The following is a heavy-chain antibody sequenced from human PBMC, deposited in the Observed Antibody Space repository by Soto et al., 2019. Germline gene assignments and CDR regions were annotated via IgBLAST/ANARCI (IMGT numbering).Heavy chain of an antibody. D-gene: IGHD5-18*01. CDR2: IIPIFGTA. J-gene: IGHJ4*02. CDR1: GGTFSSYA. CDR3: ASSTAMAAYYFDY. V-gene: IGHV1-69*13. Sequence: SVKVSCKASGGTFSSYAISWVRQAPGQGLEWMGGIIPIFGTANYAQKFQGRVTITADESTSTAYMELSSLRSEDTAVYYCASSTAMAAYYFDYWGQGNLVTVSS.